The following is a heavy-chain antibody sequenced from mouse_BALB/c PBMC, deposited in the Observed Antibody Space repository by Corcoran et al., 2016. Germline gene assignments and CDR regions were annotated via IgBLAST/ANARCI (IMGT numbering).Heavy chain of an antibody. D-gene: IGHD1-1*02. CDR1: GYTFSSYR. J-gene: IGHJ3*01. CDR3: ARKIWAFAY. CDR2: ILPGSGST. Sequence: QVQLQQSGAELMKPGASVKISCKATGYTFSSYRIEWVKQRPGHGLEWIGEILPGSGSTNYNEKFKGKATFTADTSSNTAYMQLSSLTSEDSAVYYCARKIWAFAYWGQGTLVTVAA. V-gene: IGHV1-9*01.